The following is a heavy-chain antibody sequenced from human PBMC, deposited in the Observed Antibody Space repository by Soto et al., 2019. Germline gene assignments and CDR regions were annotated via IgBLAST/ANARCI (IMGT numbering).Heavy chain of an antibody. V-gene: IGHV4-59*08. CDR3: ARRQLTGDSHDAFDI. D-gene: IGHD7-27*01. Sequence: SETLSLTCTVSGGSISSYYWSWIRQPPGKGLEWIGYIYYSGSTNYNPSLKSRVTISVDTSKNQFSLKLSSVTAADTAVYYCARRQLTGDSHDAFDIWGQGTMVTVSS. J-gene: IGHJ3*02. CDR2: IYYSGST. CDR1: GGSISSYY.